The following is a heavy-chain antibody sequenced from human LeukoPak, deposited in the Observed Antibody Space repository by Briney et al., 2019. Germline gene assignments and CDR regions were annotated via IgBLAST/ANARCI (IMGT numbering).Heavy chain of an antibody. J-gene: IGHJ2*01. CDR1: VFTFNNYD. V-gene: IGHV3-13*05. CDR3: VKEALTVAGNWHFDL. D-gene: IGHD6-19*01. CDR2: VDSAGAP. Sequence: GGSLRLSCAACVFTFNNYDMHWVRHVIGKGLEWVSAVDSAGAPYYAGSVKGRFTISRENAKKSLYLQMDSLGAGDTAVYYCVKEALTVAGNWHFDLWGRGTLVTVSS.